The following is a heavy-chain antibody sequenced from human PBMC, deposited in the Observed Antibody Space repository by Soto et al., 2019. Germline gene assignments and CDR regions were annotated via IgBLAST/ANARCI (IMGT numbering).Heavy chain of an antibody. V-gene: IGHV1-18*04. Sequence: RASVKVSCKASGYTFTSYGISWVRQAPGQGLEWMGWISAYNGNTNYAQKLQGRVTMTTDTSTSTAYMELRSLRSDDTAVYYCARDPGDIVVVPAAIPIPNYYYYYGMDVWGQGTTVTVSS. CDR2: ISAYNGNT. D-gene: IGHD2-2*02. CDR1: GYTFTSYG. J-gene: IGHJ6*02. CDR3: ARDPGDIVVVPAAIPIPNYYYYYGMDV.